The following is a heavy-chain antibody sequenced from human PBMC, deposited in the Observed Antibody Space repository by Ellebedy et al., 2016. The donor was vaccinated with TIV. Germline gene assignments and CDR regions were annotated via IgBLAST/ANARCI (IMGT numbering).Heavy chain of an antibody. CDR3: ARDVSGWYDTMDY. D-gene: IGHD6-19*01. J-gene: IGHJ4*02. CDR2: IKQDGSEK. V-gene: IGHV3-7*04. Sequence: GESLKISCAASGFTFSSYWMSWVRQAPGKGLEWVANIKQDGSEKYYVDSVKGRFTISRDNAKNSLYLQMNSLRAEDTAVYYCARDVSGWYDTMDYWGQGTLVTVSS. CDR1: GFTFSSYW.